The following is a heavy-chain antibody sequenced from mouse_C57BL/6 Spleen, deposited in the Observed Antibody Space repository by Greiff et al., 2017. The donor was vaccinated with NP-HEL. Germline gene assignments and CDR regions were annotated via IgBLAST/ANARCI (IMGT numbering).Heavy chain of an antibody. J-gene: IGHJ2*01. Sequence: VQLQQSGAELVRPGASVTLSCKASGYTFTDYEMHWVKQTPVHGLEWIGAIDPETGGTAYNQKFKGKAILTADKSSSTAYMERRSLTSEDSAVNYCTRWGRYYYGSSYDYWGQGTTLTVSS. D-gene: IGHD1-1*01. CDR1: GYTFTDYE. V-gene: IGHV1-15*01. CDR3: TRWGRYYYGSSYDY. CDR2: IDPETGGT.